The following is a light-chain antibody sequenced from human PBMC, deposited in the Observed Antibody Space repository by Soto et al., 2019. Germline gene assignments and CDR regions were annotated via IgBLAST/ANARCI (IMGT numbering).Light chain of an antibody. CDR3: SSKAGRNFVV. J-gene: IGLJ2*01. Sequence: QSALTQPPSASGSPGQSVTISCTGTSSDVGGYNYVSWYQQYPGKAPQLMIYEVLKRPSGVPDRFSGSRSGNTASLTASGLQAEDEADYYCSSKAGRNFVVFGGGTKLTVL. CDR2: EVL. CDR1: SSDVGGYNY. V-gene: IGLV2-8*01.